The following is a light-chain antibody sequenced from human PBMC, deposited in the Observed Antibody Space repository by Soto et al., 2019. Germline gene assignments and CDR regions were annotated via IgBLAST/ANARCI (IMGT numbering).Light chain of an antibody. CDR3: MQTRQTPFT. J-gene: IGKJ3*01. Sequence: DIVMTQSPLSLPVTPGEPASISCRSSQSLLHSNGYNYFDWYLQKPGQSPQLLSYLGSYRASGVPDRFSGSGSGTDFTLKISRVEAEDVGVYFCMQTRQTPFTFGPGTKVDIK. V-gene: IGKV2-28*01. CDR1: QSLLHSNGYNY. CDR2: LGS.